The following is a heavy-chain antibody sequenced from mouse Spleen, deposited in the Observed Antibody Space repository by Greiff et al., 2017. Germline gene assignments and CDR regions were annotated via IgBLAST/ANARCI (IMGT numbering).Heavy chain of an antibody. V-gene: IGHV5-16*01. J-gene: IGHJ2*01. D-gene: IGHD1-1*01. CDR3: ARDPLRGYFDY. CDR1: GFTFSDYY. CDR2: INYDGSST. Sequence: DVKLVESEGGLVQPGSSMKLSCTASGFTFSDYYMAWVRQVPEKGLEWVANINYDGSSTYYLDSLKSRFIISRDNAKNILYLQMSSLKSEDTATYYCARDPLRGYFDYWGQGTTLTVSS.